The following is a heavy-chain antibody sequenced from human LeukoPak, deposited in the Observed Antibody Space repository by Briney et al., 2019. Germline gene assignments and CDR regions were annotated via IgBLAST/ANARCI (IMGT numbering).Heavy chain of an antibody. Sequence: GGSLRLSCAASGFTFTSYAMTWVRQAPGKGLEWVSAFSGSGDSTYYADSVKGRFTISRDNSKNTLYLHMNSLRAEDTAVYYCARVLGLQFQDYWGQGTLVTVSS. D-gene: IGHD5-24*01. J-gene: IGHJ4*02. CDR3: ARVLGLQFQDY. CDR2: FSGSGDST. CDR1: GFTFTSYA. V-gene: IGHV3-23*01.